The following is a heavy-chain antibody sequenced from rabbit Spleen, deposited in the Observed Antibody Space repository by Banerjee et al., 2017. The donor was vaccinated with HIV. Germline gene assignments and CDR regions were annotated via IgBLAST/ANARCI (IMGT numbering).Heavy chain of an antibody. J-gene: IGHJ4*01. Sequence: QQLVESGGGLVKPGASLTLTCKASGVSFSSGFDMCWVRQAPGKGLEWIACIYTGNSKTYYANWAKGRFTVSKTSSTTVTLQVTSLTAADTATYFCARSLNWSNRALNLWGPGTLVTVS. CDR3: ARSLNWSNRALNL. CDR2: IYTGNSKT. CDR1: GVSFSSGFD. D-gene: IGHD5-1*01. V-gene: IGHV1S40*01.